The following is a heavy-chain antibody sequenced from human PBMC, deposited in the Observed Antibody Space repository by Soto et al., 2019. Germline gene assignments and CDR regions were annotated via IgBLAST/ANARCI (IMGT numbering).Heavy chain of an antibody. D-gene: IGHD5-12*01. CDR1: GYTFSNYD. V-gene: IGHV1-8*01. CDR3: ARGIKGLPPSAFDI. Sequence: ASVKVSCKASGYTFSNYDINWVRQATGQGLEWMGWLNPNTDKTGSAQKFQGRVTMTRNTSISTAYLELSGLRSDDTAVYYCARGIKGLPPSAFDIWGQGTRVTVS. J-gene: IGHJ3*02. CDR2: LNPNTDKT.